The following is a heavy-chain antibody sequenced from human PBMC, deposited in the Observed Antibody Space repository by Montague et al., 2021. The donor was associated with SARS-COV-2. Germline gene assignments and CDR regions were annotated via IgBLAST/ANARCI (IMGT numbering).Heavy chain of an antibody. V-gene: IGHV4-61*02. J-gene: IGHJ4*02. D-gene: IGHD2-21*02. CDR2: IHTSGST. Sequence: TLSLTCTVSGGSISYCSYFWTWIRQPAGKGLEWIGRIHTSGSTNYNPPLKSRVSISIDTSKDQFSLELSTVTAAATAVYYCASSHCGGDCYSGQGTLVTVSS. CDR1: GGSISYCSYF. CDR3: ASSHCGGDCY.